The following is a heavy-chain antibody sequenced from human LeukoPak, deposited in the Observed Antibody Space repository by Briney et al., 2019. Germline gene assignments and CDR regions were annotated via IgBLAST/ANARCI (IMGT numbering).Heavy chain of an antibody. CDR1: GGSFSGYY. CDR3: ARGGRDGYNYYYYYYMDV. Sequence: SETLSLTCAVYGGSFSGYYWSWIRQLPGKGLEWIGEINHSGSTNYNPSLKSRVTISVDTSKNQFSLKLSSVTAADTAVYYCARGGRDGYNYYYYYYMDVWGKGTTVTVSS. V-gene: IGHV4-34*01. J-gene: IGHJ6*03. CDR2: INHSGST. D-gene: IGHD5-24*01.